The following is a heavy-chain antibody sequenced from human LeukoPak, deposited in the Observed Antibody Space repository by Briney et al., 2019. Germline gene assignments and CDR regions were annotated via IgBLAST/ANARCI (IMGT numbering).Heavy chain of an antibody. Sequence: PGGSLRLSCAASGFSFSDYYMIWIRQAPGKGLEWVSYISSSGSPIYYADSVKGRFTISRDNAKNSLYLQMNSLRAEDTAVYYCARARVPGDAFDVWGQGTVVTVSS. CDR3: ARARVPGDAFDV. J-gene: IGHJ3*01. V-gene: IGHV3-11*04. CDR1: GFSFSDYY. D-gene: IGHD3-3*01. CDR2: ISSSGSPI.